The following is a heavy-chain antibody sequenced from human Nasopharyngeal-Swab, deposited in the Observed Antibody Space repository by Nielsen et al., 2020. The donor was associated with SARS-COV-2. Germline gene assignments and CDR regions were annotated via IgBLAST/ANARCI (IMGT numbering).Heavy chain of an antibody. Sequence: WVRQAPGQGLEWMGGIIPIFGTANYAQKFQGRVTITADKSTSTAYMELSSLRSEDTAVYYCASPYCSSTSCRLSDYYGMDVWGQGTTVT. D-gene: IGHD2-2*01. V-gene: IGHV1-69*06. J-gene: IGHJ6*02. CDR2: IIPIFGTA. CDR3: ASPYCSSTSCRLSDYYGMDV.